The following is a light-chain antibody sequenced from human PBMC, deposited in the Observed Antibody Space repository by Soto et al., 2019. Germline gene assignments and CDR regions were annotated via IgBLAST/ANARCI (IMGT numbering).Light chain of an antibody. J-gene: IGKJ3*01. Sequence: EIVLTQSPGTLSLSPGERATLSCRASQSVSSSYLAGYQQKPGQAPRLLIYGASSRATGIPDRFSGSGSGTDFTITISRLEPEDFAVYYCQQYGSSPPYTFGPGTKVDIK. CDR2: GAS. V-gene: IGKV3-20*01. CDR1: QSVSSSY. CDR3: QQYGSSPPYT.